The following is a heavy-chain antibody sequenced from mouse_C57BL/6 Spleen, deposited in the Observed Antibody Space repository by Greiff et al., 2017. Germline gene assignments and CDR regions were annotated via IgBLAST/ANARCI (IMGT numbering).Heavy chain of an antibody. J-gene: IGHJ4*01. V-gene: IGHV1-55*01. CDR1: GYTFTSYW. CDR3: ARYYYGSSLYYAMDY. D-gene: IGHD1-1*01. Sequence: QVQLKQPGAELVKPGASVKMSCKASGYTFTSYWITWVKQRPGQGLEWIGDIYPGSGSTNYNEKFKSKATLTVDTSSSTAYMQLSSLTSEDSAAYYCARYYYGSSLYYAMDYWGQGTSVTVSS. CDR2: IYPGSGST.